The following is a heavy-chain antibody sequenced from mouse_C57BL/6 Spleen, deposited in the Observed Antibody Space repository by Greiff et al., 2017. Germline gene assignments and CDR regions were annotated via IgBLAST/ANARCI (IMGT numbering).Heavy chain of an antibody. Sequence: EVKLVESGGGLVKPGGSLKLSCAASGFTFSDYGMHWVRQAPEKGLEWVAYISRGSSTIYYADTVKGRFTISRDNAKNTLFLQMAVLRSEDTAMYYCAPISSTYWGQGTLVTVSA. J-gene: IGHJ3*01. D-gene: IGHD6-5*01. CDR2: ISRGSSTI. CDR3: APISSTY. CDR1: GFTFSDYG. V-gene: IGHV5-17*01.